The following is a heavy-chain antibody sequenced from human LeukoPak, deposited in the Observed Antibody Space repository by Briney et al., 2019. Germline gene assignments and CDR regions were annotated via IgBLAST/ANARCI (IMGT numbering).Heavy chain of an antibody. CDR2: IYTSGST. Sequence: SETLSLTCTVSGGSISSYYWSWIRQPAGKGLEWIGRIYTSGSTNYNPSLKSRVTMSVDTSKNQFSLKLSSVTAADTAVYYCARGPMIVPAARAYYYYYMDVWGKGTTVTVSS. CDR3: ARGPMIVPAARAYYYYYMDV. V-gene: IGHV4-4*07. CDR1: GGSISSYY. D-gene: IGHD2-2*01. J-gene: IGHJ6*03.